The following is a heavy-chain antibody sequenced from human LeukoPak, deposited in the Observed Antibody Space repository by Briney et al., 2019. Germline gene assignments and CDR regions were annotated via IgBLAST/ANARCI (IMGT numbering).Heavy chain of an antibody. CDR3: ARDSPDRGYTYALDY. CDR2: IYSGGST. V-gene: IGHV3-53*01. J-gene: IGHJ4*02. D-gene: IGHD5-18*01. Sequence: GGSLRLSCAASGFTVSSNYMSWVRQAPGKGLEWVSVIYSGGSTYYADSVKGRFTISRDDSKNTLYLQMNSLRAEDTAVYYCARDSPDRGYTYALDYWGQGTLVTVSS. CDR1: GFTVSSNY.